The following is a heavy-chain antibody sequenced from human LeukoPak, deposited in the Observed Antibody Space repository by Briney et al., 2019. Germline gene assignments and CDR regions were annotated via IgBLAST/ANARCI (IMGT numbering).Heavy chain of an antibody. Sequence: SETLSLTCTGSGYSIGSGYYWGWIRQPPGKGLEWIGSIYHSGRTYYNPSLKSRVTISVDTSKNQFSLKLSSVTAADTAVYYCARGTKIGGDCYGCTIDDSKPGNNWFDPWGQGTLVTVSS. J-gene: IGHJ5*02. CDR2: IYHSGRT. CDR1: GYSIGSGYY. V-gene: IGHV4-38-2*02. CDR3: ARGTKIGGDCYGCTIDDSKPGNNWFDP. D-gene: IGHD2-21*02.